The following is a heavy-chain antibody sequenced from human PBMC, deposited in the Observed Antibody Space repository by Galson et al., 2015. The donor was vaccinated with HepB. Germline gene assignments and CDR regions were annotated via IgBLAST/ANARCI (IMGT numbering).Heavy chain of an antibody. D-gene: IGHD6-19*01. CDR1: GFTFSSYA. CDR3: ARDRVIVAGRGGTDY. J-gene: IGHJ4*02. V-gene: IGHV3-30*04. Sequence: SLRLSCAASGFTFSSYAMHWVRQAPGKGLEWVAVISYDGSNKYYADSVKGRFTISRDNSKNTLYLQMNSLRAEDTAVYYCARDRVIVAGRGGTDYWGQGTLVTVSS. CDR2: ISYDGSNK.